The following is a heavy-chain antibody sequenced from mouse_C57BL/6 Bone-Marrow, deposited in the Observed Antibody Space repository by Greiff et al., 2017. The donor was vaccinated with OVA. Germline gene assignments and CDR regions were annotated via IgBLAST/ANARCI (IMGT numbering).Heavy chain of an antibody. CDR1: GFTFSSYG. J-gene: IGHJ3*01. Sequence: DVQLVESGGDLVKPGGSLKLSCAASGFTFSSYGMSWVRQTPDKRLEWVATISSGGSYTYYPDSVKGRFTISRDNAKNTLYLQMCSLKSEDTAMYYCARRGYYGSPFAYWGQGTLVTVSA. CDR3: ARRGYYGSPFAY. CDR2: ISSGGSYT. D-gene: IGHD1-1*01. V-gene: IGHV5-6*01.